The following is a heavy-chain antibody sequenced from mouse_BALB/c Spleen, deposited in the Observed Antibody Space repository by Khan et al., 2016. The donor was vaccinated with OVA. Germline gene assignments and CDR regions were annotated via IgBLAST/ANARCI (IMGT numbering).Heavy chain of an antibody. Sequence: QVHLQQSGAELAKPGASVKMSCKASGYTFTKYWMHWVKQRPGQGLEWIGYINPSTGYTEYNHKFKDQATLTADKSSSTAYMQLSSLTSEDSAVNYCVNHGSSSAWFTYWGQGTLVTVSA. V-gene: IGHV1-7*01. CDR2: INPSTGYT. CDR3: VNHGSSSAWFTY. CDR1: GYTFTKYW. J-gene: IGHJ3*01. D-gene: IGHD1-1*01.